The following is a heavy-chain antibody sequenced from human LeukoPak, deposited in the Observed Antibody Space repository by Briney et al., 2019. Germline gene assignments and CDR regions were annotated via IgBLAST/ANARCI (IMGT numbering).Heavy chain of an antibody. CDR2: ISYDGSNK. V-gene: IGHV3-30*03. Sequence: GGSLRLSCAASGFTFGSYGMHWVRQAPGKGLEWVAVISYDGSNKYYADSVKGRFTISRDNSKNTLYLQMNSLRAEDTAVYYCARDRSEWELYPRPTPFDYWGQGTLVTVSS. J-gene: IGHJ4*02. CDR3: ARDRSEWELYPRPTPFDY. CDR1: GFTFGSYG. D-gene: IGHD1-26*01.